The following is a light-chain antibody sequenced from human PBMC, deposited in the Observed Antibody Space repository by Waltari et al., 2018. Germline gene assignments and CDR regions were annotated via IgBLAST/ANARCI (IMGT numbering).Light chain of an antibody. CDR1: SNDLGTYNL. CDR3: CSYAGSTTFLYV. CDR2: EGT. V-gene: IGLV2-23*01. Sequence: QSALTQPASVSGSPGQSITISCTGSSNDLGTYNLVSWYQQHPGKAPKLMIYEGTERPSGVSNRFSGSKSGNTASLTISGLQAEDDADYYCCSYAGSTTFLYVFGTGTKVTVL. J-gene: IGLJ1*01.